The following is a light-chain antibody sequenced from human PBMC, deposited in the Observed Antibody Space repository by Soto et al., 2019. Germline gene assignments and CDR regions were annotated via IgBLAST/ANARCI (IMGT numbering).Light chain of an antibody. V-gene: IGLV1-44*01. Sequence: QSVLTQPPSASGTPGQRVTISCSGSSSNIGRNVVNWYQQLPGTAPKLLIYSNNQRPSGVPDRFSGSKSGPSASLAISGLQSDDEADYYCATWDDSLNGVLFGGGTKVTVL. CDR2: SNN. J-gene: IGLJ2*01. CDR3: ATWDDSLNGVL. CDR1: SSNIGRNV.